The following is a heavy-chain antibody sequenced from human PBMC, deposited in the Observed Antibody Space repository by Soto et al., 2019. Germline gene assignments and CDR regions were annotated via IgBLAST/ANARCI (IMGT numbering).Heavy chain of an antibody. D-gene: IGHD4-4*01. J-gene: IGHJ6*02. CDR2: INGDGSNA. CDR3: ARGIQYRYGMDV. V-gene: IGHV3-74*01. CDR1: GFTFTNYW. Sequence: EVQVVESGGTLVQPAGSLRLSCAAAGFTFTNYWMHWVRQAPGKGLVWVSRINGDGSNAFYADSVKVRFTISRDNAKNTVYLQMNSLRAEDTAIYYCARGIQYRYGMDVWGQGTTVTVSS.